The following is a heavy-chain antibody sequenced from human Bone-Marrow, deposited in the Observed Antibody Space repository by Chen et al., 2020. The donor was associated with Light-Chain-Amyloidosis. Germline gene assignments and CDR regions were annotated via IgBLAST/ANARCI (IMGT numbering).Heavy chain of an antibody. D-gene: IGHD4-17*01. CDR1: GFTFHDFV. J-gene: IGHJ4*02. CDR3: VRGTVTTRYFDY. V-gene: IGHV3-20*04. Sequence: EVQLVESGGGVVRPGAALRLPCAAPGFTFHDFVMSWVRQVPGKGLEWVSGINWNGGSTGYAASVKGRFTVSRDNAKNSLYLEMNSLRAEDTALYYCVRGTVTTRYFDYWGQGILVTVSS. CDR2: INWNGGST.